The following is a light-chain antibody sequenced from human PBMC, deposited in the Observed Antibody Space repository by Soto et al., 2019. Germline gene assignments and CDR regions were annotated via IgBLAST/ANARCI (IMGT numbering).Light chain of an antibody. Sequence: DIQMTQSPSTLSASVGDRVTITCRASQSISSWLAWYKQKPGKAPKLLIYYASSLESGVPSRLSGSGSATEFTLTISSLKPDDFATYYCQQYNNYWTFGQGTKVDIK. CDR2: YAS. V-gene: IGKV1-5*01. CDR3: QQYNNYWT. J-gene: IGKJ1*01. CDR1: QSISSW.